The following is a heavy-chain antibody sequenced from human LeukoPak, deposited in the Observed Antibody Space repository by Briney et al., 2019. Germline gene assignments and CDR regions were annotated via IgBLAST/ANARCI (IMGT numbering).Heavy chain of an antibody. Sequence: SETLSLTCAVYGGSFSGYYWSWIRQPPGKGLEWIGEINHSGSTNYNPSLKSRVTISVDTPKNQFSLKLSSVTAADTAVYYCARGYSSSWYHDYWGQGTLVTVSS. V-gene: IGHV4-34*01. CDR2: INHSGST. J-gene: IGHJ4*02. D-gene: IGHD6-13*01. CDR1: GGSFSGYY. CDR3: ARGYSSSWYHDY.